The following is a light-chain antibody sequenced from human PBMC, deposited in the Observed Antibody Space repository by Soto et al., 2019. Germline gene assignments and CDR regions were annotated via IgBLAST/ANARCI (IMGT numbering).Light chain of an antibody. V-gene: IGKV1-39*01. CDR1: QDITNY. CDR3: QQSYNAPIT. CDR2: DAS. Sequence: DIQMTQSPSSLSASVGDRVTITCQASQDITNYLNWYQQKPGKAPRLLLYDASSLETGVPSRFSGSGSGTDFTLTISSLQPEDFATYYCQQSYNAPITFGQGTRLEI. J-gene: IGKJ5*01.